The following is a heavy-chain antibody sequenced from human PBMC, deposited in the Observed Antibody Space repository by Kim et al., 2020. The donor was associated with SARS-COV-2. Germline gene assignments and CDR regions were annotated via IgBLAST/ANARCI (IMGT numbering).Heavy chain of an antibody. J-gene: IGHJ6*02. V-gene: IGHV3-9*01. Sequence: GGSLRLSCTVSGFTFDDYAMHWVRQAPGKGLEWVSGIGWNRGSVGYADSVKGRFTISRDNAKKSLYLQMNNLSAEETALYYCVRVYSSLDYYYYGMDVWGQGTTVTVSS. D-gene: IGHD6-13*01. CDR3: VRVYSSLDYYYYGMDV. CDR2: IGWNRGSV. CDR1: GFTFDDYA.